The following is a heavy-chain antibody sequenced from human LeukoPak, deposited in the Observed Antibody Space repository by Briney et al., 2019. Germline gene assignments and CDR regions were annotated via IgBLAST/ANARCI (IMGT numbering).Heavy chain of an antibody. CDR3: ARAGGYCSSTSCFATPWDYYYYYGMDV. J-gene: IGHJ6*02. CDR2: ISGSGGST. V-gene: IGHV3-23*01. CDR1: GFTFSSYA. Sequence: GGSLRLSCAASGFTFSSYAMSWVRQAPGKGLEWVSAISGSGGSTYYADSVKGRFTISRDNSKNTLYLQMNSLRAEDTAVYYCARAGGYCSSTSCFATPWDYYYYYGMDVWGQGTTVTVSS. D-gene: IGHD2-2*01.